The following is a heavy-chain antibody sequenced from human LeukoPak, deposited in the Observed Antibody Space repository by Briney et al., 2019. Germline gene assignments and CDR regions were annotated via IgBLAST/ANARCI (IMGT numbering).Heavy chain of an antibody. CDR1: GFAFSSHA. V-gene: IGHV3-23*01. J-gene: IGHJ4*02. Sequence: GGSLRLSCAASGFAFSSHAMSWVRQAPGKGLEWVSGISASGDGTYYADSVKGRFTFSRDNSKNTLFLQMNSLRAEDTAVYYCAKGFYGGYSDYWVRGAVVTVSS. D-gene: IGHD4-23*01. CDR3: AKGFYGGYSDY. CDR2: ISASGDGT.